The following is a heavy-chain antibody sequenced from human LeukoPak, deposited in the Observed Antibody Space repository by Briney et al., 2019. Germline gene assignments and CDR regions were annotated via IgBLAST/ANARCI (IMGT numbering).Heavy chain of an antibody. V-gene: IGHV3-21*01. CDR3: ARDFSGSSGFYYFDY. D-gene: IGHD6-19*01. CDR1: GFSFSSYS. CDR2: ISSSSSYI. J-gene: IGHJ4*02. Sequence: GGSLRLSCAASGFSFSSYSMNWVRQAPGKGLEWVSSISSSSSYIYYADSVKGRFTISRDNAKNSLYLQMNSLRAEDTAVYYCARDFSGSSGFYYFDYWGQGTLVTVSS.